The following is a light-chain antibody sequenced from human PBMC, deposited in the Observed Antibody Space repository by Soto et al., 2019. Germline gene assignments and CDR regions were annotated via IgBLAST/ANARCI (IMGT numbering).Light chain of an antibody. CDR1: QSVSSN. J-gene: IGKJ1*01. Sequence: EIVMTQSPATLSVSPGERATLSCRASQSVSSNLAWYQQKPGQAPRLLIYGATTRATGIPARFSGSGSGTEFTLTNSSLQSEDFAVYYCQQYNNWPETFGQGTNVDIK. CDR2: GAT. V-gene: IGKV3-15*01. CDR3: QQYNNWPET.